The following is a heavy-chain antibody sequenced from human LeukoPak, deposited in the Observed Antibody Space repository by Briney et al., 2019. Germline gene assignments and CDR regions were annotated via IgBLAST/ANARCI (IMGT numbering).Heavy chain of an antibody. Sequence: PSETLSLTCTVSGGSISSGGYYWRWIRQHPGKGLEWIGYIYYSGSTYYNPSLKSRVTISVDTSKNQFSLKLSSVTAADTAVYYCARDVTGDAFDIWGQGTMVTVSS. CDR1: GGSISSGGYY. CDR3: ARDVTGDAFDI. D-gene: IGHD2-21*02. J-gene: IGHJ3*02. CDR2: IYYSGST. V-gene: IGHV4-31*03.